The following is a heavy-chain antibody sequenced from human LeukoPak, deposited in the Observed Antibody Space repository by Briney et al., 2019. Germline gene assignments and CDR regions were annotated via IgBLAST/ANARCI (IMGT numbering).Heavy chain of an antibody. D-gene: IGHD3-22*01. V-gene: IGHV3-23*01. Sequence: PGGSLRLSCAASGFTFSSYGMSWVRQAPGKGLEWVSAISGSGGSTYYADSVNGRFTISRDNSKNTLYLQMNSLRAEDTAVYYCAKKASYYDSSGYYSSHALDIWGQGTMVTVSS. J-gene: IGHJ3*02. CDR1: GFTFSSYG. CDR3: AKKASYYDSSGYYSSHALDI. CDR2: ISGSGGST.